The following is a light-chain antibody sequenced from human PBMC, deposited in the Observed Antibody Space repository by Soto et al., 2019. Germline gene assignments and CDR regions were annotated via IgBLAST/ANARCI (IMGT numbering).Light chain of an antibody. CDR1: QSIKSW. V-gene: IGKV1-5*01. J-gene: IGKJ4*01. CDR2: DAS. Sequence: DIQMTQSPSTLSASVGDRVTITCRASQSIKSWLAWYQQKPGTAPKLLIYDASTLESGVPSRFSGSGSGTKFTLTISSQQSEDCAIYYCQQYHTWPITIGGGTKVEIK. CDR3: QQYHTWPIT.